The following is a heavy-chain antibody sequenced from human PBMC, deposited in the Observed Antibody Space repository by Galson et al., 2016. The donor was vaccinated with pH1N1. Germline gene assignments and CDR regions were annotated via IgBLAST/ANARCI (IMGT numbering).Heavy chain of an antibody. CDR1: GFTFSSNG. D-gene: IGHD3-22*01. CDR2: ISGNGGST. V-gene: IGHV3-23*01. J-gene: IGHJ2*01. Sequence: SLRLSCAASGFTFSSNGMSWVRQAPGKGLEWVSAISGNGGSTYYADSVKGRFTISRDNSKNTLYLQMNSLRAEDTAVYYCARTGTEDSNDRSGYYYVYWYFEHWGRGTLVTVSA. CDR3: ARTGTEDSNDRSGYYYVYWYFEH.